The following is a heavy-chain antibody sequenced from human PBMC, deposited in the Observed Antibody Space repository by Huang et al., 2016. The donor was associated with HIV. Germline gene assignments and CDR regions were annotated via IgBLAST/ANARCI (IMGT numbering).Heavy chain of an antibody. Sequence: EVQLVESGGGLIQPGGSLRLSCAASGFTVTTNYMSWVRQAPGRGVGWVTVIYCDSSTYYADSVKGRFTISGDNSKNTLYLQMNSLRAEDTAIYYCARARIPHSVSNGLDVWGQGTTVTVSS. D-gene: IGHD2-21*01. J-gene: IGHJ6*02. CDR3: ARARIPHSVSNGLDV. CDR2: IYCDSST. CDR1: GFTVTTNY. V-gene: IGHV3-53*01.